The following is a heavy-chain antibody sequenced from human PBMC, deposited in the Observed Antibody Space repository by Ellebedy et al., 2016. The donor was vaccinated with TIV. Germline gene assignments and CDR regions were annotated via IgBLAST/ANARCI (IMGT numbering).Heavy chain of an antibody. J-gene: IGHJ5*02. CDR3: ARDRFWGNWRYKGNWLDP. CDR1: GGSISDSS. D-gene: IGHD1-1*01. CDR2: IHYSGSI. V-gene: IGHV4-59*01. Sequence: SETLSLTCTVSGGSISDSSWSWIRQAPGKGLEWIAYIHYSGSIDYSPSLKSRLTVSGDTSKNEVSLSVTSVTAADTAVYYCARDRFWGNWRYKGNWLDPWGQGTLVTVSS.